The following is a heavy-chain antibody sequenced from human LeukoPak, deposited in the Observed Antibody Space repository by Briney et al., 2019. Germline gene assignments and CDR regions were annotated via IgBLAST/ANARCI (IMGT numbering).Heavy chain of an antibody. CDR1: GGSISSYY. CDR2: IYYSGST. V-gene: IGHV4-59*08. Sequence: PSETLSLTCTVSGGSISSYYWSWIRQPPGKGLEWIGYIYYSGSTNYNPSLKSRVTISVDTSKNQFSLKLSSVTAADTAVYYCARHEVGYCSSTSCYPPYYYYGMDVWGQGTTVTVSS. CDR3: ARHEVGYCSSTSCYPPYYYYGMDV. D-gene: IGHD2-2*01. J-gene: IGHJ6*02.